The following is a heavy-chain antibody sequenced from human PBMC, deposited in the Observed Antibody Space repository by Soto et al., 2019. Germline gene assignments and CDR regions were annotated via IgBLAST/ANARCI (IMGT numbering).Heavy chain of an antibody. Sequence: PSETLSLTCTVSGGSISSSSYYWGWIRQPPGKGLEWIGSIYYSGSTYYNPSLKSRVTISVDTSKNQFSLKLSSVTAADTAVYYCAITATPVVTAWGDQPEIFDYWGQGTLVT. CDR2: IYYSGST. CDR3: AITATPVVTAWGDQPEIFDY. D-gene: IGHD2-21*02. CDR1: GGSISSSSYY. J-gene: IGHJ4*02. V-gene: IGHV4-39*01.